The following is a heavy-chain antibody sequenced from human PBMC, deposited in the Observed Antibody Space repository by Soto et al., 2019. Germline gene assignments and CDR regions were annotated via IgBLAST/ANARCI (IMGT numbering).Heavy chain of an antibody. V-gene: IGHV4-59*08. J-gene: IGHJ4*02. CDR3: ARHTGRDILPAYYKYSFGI. CDR1: GDAISNHY. Sequence: PSATPSPTYTVSGDAISNHYWSWIRQPPGKGLEWIGYIYDTGSSNYNPSLKSRVTITVDTSKNQLSLRLRPGTAADTAVYYCARHTGRDILPAYYKYSFGIWAEGPPGPVS. CDR2: IYDTGSS. D-gene: IGHD3-9*01.